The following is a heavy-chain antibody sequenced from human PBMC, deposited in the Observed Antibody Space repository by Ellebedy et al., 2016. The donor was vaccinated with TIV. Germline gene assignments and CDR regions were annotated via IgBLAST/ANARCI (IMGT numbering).Heavy chain of an antibody. CDR2: ISGSGGST. CDR1: GFTFSSYA. CDR3: VRSAGSGTYPHWFDP. J-gene: IGHJ5*02. V-gene: IGHV3-23*01. D-gene: IGHD3-10*01. Sequence: GESLKISXAASGFTFSSYAMSWVRQAPGKGLEWVSAISGSGGSTYYADSVKGRFTISRDNSKNTLYLQMNSLRAEDTAVYYCVRSAGSGTYPHWFDPWGQGTLVTVSS.